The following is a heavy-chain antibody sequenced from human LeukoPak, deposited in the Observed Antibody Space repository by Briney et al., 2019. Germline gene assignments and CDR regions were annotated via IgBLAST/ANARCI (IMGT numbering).Heavy chain of an antibody. Sequence: PSETLSLTCTVSGGSISSYYWSWIRQPPGKGLEWIGYIYYSGSTNYNPSLKSRVTISIDTSKNQFSLKLSSVTAADTAVYYCARSGYSYGYKDYWGQGTLVTVSS. CDR3: ARSGYSYGYKDY. CDR2: IYYSGST. CDR1: GGSISSYY. V-gene: IGHV4-59*01. J-gene: IGHJ4*02. D-gene: IGHD5-18*01.